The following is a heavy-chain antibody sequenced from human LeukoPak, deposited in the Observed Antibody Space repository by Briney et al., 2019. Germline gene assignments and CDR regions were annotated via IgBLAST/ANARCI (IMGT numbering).Heavy chain of an antibody. CDR1: GFSFDEYG. CDR3: ARAPPGSSSWYPRNLLAHDAFDI. Sequence: GGSLRLSCAASGFSFDEYGMNWVRQAPGKGLEWVSGINWSGGKTEYADSVKGRFTISRDNAKNSLYLQMNSLRAEDTALYRCARAPPGSSSWYPRNLLAHDAFDIWGQGTMVTVSS. D-gene: IGHD6-13*01. V-gene: IGHV3-20*01. CDR2: INWSGGKT. J-gene: IGHJ3*02.